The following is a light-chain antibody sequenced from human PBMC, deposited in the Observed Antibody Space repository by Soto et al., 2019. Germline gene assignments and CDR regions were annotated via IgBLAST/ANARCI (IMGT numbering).Light chain of an antibody. V-gene: IGKV3-15*01. CDR1: RSVGIN. CDR2: DAS. Sequence: EIVMTQSPATLSVAPGERAPPSCRASRSVGINLAWYQQKPGQAPRLLIYDASNRATAIPDRFSGSGSGTEFNLTITSLQSEDVAVYYCQKYNNWPLYTFGQGTKVDIK. CDR3: QKYNNWPLYT. J-gene: IGKJ2*01.